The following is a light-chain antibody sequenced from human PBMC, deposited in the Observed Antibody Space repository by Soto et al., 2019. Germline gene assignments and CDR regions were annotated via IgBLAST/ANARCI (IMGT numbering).Light chain of an antibody. Sequence: DVQMTQSPSSLSASVGDRVTITCRASQSISRFLNWFQQKPGKAPKLLIYAASSLQSGVPSRFSGSGSGTDFTLTISSLEPEDFATYYCQQSYSAPPSFGGGTKVETK. CDR1: QSISRF. J-gene: IGKJ4*01. CDR3: QQSYSAPPS. V-gene: IGKV1-39*01. CDR2: AAS.